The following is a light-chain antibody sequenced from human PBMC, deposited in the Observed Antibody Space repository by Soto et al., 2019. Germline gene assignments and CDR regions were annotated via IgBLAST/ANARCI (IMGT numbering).Light chain of an antibody. Sequence: IVLTQSPATLSLSPGERATLSCRASQSVGSDLAWYQQKPGQAPRLLIYTAAYRPTGIPARFSGSGSGTDFTLIISSLEAEDFALYYCQQRSSWPLTFGPGTTVDIK. V-gene: IGKV3-11*01. CDR1: QSVGSD. J-gene: IGKJ3*01. CDR3: QQRSSWPLT. CDR2: TAA.